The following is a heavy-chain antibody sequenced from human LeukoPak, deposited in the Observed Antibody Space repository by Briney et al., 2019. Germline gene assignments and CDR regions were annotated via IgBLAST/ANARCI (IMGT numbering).Heavy chain of an antibody. CDR3: ARVDYGSGGGYYGMDV. V-gene: IGHV1-24*01. J-gene: IGHJ6*02. D-gene: IGHD3-10*01. CDR1: GYTLTELS. Sequence: VASVKVSCKVSGYTLTELSMHWVRQAPGKGLEWMGGFDPEDGETIYAQKFQGRVTMTEDTSTDTAYMELSSLRSEDTAVYYCARVDYGSGGGYYGMDVWGQGTTVTVSS. CDR2: FDPEDGET.